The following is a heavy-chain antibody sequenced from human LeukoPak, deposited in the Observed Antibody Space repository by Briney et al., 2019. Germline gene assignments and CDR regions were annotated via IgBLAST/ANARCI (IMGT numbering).Heavy chain of an antibody. Sequence: ASVKVSCKVSGYTLTELSMHWVRQAPGKGREWMGGFDPEDGETIYAQKFQGRVTMTEDTSTDTAYMELSSLRSEDTAVYYCATGVPLQVGATNKDYYYYYGMDVWGQGTTVTVSS. CDR2: FDPEDGET. V-gene: IGHV1-24*01. J-gene: IGHJ6*02. CDR1: GYTLTELS. CDR3: ATGVPLQVGATNKDYYYYYGMDV. D-gene: IGHD1-26*01.